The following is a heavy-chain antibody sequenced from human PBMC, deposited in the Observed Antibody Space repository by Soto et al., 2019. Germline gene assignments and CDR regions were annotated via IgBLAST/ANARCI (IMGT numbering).Heavy chain of an antibody. Sequence: PSETLSLTCTVSGGSINSYYWSWIRQPPGKGLEWIGYVFYSGSTNYNPSLKSRVTISIDTSKNQFSLKLSSVTAADTAIFYCARNYDDSSGHYRLFDYWGQGTPVTVSS. CDR1: GGSINSYY. V-gene: IGHV4-59*01. CDR2: VFYSGST. CDR3: ARNYDDSSGHYRLFDY. J-gene: IGHJ4*02. D-gene: IGHD3-22*01.